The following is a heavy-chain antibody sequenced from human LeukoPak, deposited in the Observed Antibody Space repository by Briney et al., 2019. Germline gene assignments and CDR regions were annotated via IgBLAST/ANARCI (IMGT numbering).Heavy chain of an antibody. CDR1: GFTFSSYD. CDR2: IWYDGSNK. Sequence: GGSLRLSCVASGFTFSSYDMHWVRQAPGKGLEWVALIWYDGSNKNYADSVKGRFTISRDNSKNTLFLQMNSLRAEDTAVYYCAREASDAFDIWGQGTMVTVSS. J-gene: IGHJ3*02. CDR3: AREASDAFDI. V-gene: IGHV3-33*01.